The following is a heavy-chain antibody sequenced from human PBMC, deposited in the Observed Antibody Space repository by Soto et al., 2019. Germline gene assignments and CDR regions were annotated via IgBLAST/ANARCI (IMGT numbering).Heavy chain of an antibody. Sequence: ASETLSLTCTVSGGSISGHYWTWIRQPPGKGLEYIGYIYYSGNTNYNPSLNSRVTISVDTSKNQFSLKLNSVTAADMAVYYCARLRYDYDSSGYSYRPFDYWGQGTVVTVSS. D-gene: IGHD3-22*01. CDR3: ARLRYDYDSSGYSYRPFDY. J-gene: IGHJ4*02. V-gene: IGHV4-59*08. CDR1: GGSISGHY. CDR2: IYYSGNT.